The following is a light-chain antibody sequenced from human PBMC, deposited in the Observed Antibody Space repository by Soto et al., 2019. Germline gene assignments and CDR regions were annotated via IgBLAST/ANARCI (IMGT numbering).Light chain of an antibody. CDR1: QGIANY. V-gene: IGKV1-27*01. CDR3: LKYNGAPWT. J-gene: IGKJ1*01. CDR2: AAS. Sequence: DIQMTQSPASLSASVGDRVTITCRANQGIANYLAWFQQKPGKVPKILISAASTLQSGVPSRFSATGTGIVFPLTISSLQPEDVAPYYGLKYNGAPWTFGQGTEV.